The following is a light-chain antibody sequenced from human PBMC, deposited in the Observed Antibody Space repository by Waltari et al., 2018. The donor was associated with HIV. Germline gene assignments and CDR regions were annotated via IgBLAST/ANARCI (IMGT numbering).Light chain of an antibody. Sequence: DIQMTQSPSTLSPSVGDRVTITCRASQSINNWLAWYQQKPGKAPKVLIYKASSLESGVPSRFSGSGSGTEFTLTISSLQPDDFATYYCQQYYNYRWTFGQGTRVEIK. CDR2: KAS. J-gene: IGKJ1*01. CDR1: QSINNW. V-gene: IGKV1-5*03. CDR3: QQYYNYRWT.